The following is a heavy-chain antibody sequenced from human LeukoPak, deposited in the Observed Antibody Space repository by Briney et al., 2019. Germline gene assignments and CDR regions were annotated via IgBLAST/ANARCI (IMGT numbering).Heavy chain of an antibody. V-gene: IGHV3-23*01. CDR1: GFTFPRHA. CDR2: SGGSGGRT. J-gene: IGHJ4*02. Sequence: GGSLRLSCAASGFTFPRHAMSWVRQAPGKGLEWVASSGGSGGRTHYADSVKGRFTISRDNSQNTVYLHMNSLRADDTAVYYCAQEHLDTSGYYSRFDNWGQGILATVSS. CDR3: AQEHLDTSGYYSRFDN. D-gene: IGHD3-22*01.